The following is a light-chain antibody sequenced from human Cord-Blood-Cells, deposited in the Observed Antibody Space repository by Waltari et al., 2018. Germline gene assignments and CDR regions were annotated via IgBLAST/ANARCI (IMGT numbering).Light chain of an antibody. J-gene: IGLJ3*02. CDR1: SSNIGSNT. Sequence: QSVLTQPPSASGTPGQRVTISCSGSSSNIGSNTVNWYQQPPGTAPKLRMYSNNRRPSGVPDRFSGSKSGTSASLAISGLQSEDEADYYCAAWDDSLNGPVFGGGTKLTVL. CDR3: AAWDDSLNGPV. V-gene: IGLV1-44*01. CDR2: SNN.